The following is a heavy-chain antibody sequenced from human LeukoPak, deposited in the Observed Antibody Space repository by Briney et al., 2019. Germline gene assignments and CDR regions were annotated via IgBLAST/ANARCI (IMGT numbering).Heavy chain of an antibody. CDR2: IYYSGST. CDR3: ARTLLGYCSSTSCYNFDY. Sequence: SETLSLTCTVSGGSISSSSYYWGWIRLPPGKGLEWIGSIYYSGSTYYNPSLKSRVTISVDTSKNQFSLKLSSVTAADTAVYYCARTLLGYCSSTSCYNFDYWGQGTLVTASS. CDR1: GGSISSSSYY. J-gene: IGHJ4*02. D-gene: IGHD2-2*02. V-gene: IGHV4-39*01.